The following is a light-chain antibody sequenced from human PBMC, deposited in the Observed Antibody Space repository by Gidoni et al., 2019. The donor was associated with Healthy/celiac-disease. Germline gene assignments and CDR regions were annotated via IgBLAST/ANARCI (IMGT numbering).Light chain of an antibody. V-gene: IGKV4-1*01. CDR3: QQYYSTPLT. CDR2: WAS. Sequence: DIVLTQPPDSLAVSLGERATINCKSSQSVLYSSNNKNCLAWYQQKPGQPPKLLIYWASTRESGVPDRFSGSGSGTDFTLTISSLQAEDVAVYYCQQYYSTPLTFGGGTKVEIK. CDR1: QSVLYSSNNKNC. J-gene: IGKJ4*01.